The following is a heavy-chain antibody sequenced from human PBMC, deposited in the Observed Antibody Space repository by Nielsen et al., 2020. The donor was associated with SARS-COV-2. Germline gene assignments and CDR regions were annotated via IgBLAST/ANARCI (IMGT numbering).Heavy chain of an antibody. CDR2: ISAYNGNT. J-gene: IGHJ5*02. CDR1: GYTFTSYG. V-gene: IGHV1-18*01. Sequence: ASVKVSCKASGYTFTSYGISWVRQAPGQGLEWMGWISAYNGNTNYAQKLQGRVTMTTDTSTSTAYMGLRSLRSDDTAVYYCARVRVEEDWGVVGELWFDPWGQGTLVTVSS. CDR3: ARVRVEEDWGVVGELWFDP. D-gene: IGHD3-10*01.